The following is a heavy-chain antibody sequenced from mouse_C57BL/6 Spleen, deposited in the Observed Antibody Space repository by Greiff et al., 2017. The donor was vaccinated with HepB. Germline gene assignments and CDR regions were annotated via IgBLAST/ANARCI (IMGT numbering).Heavy chain of an antibody. CDR1: GYTFTDYN. V-gene: IGHV1-22*01. CDR2: INPNNGGT. CDR3: ARIDGYYGGAMDY. Sequence: VQLQQSGPELVKPGASVKMSCKASGYTFTDYNMHWVKQSHGKSLEWIGYINPNNGGTSYNQKFKGKATLTVNKSSSTAYMELRSLTSEDSAVYYCARIDGYYGGAMDYWGQGTSVTVSS. J-gene: IGHJ4*01. D-gene: IGHD2-3*01.